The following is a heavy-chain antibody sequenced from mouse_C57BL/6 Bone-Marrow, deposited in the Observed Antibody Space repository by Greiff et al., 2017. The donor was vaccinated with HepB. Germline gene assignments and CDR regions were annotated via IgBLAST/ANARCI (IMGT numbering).Heavy chain of an antibody. D-gene: IGHD2-3*01. CDR1: GFTFSDYG. J-gene: IGHJ1*03. Sequence: EVKLMESGGGLVKPGGSLKLSCAASGFTFSDYGMHWVRQAPEKGLEWVAYISSGSSTIYYADTVKGRFTISRDNAKNTLFLQMTSLRSEDTAMYYCARDDGYYGYFDVWGTGTTVTVSS. CDR2: ISSGSSTI. V-gene: IGHV5-17*01. CDR3: ARDDGYYGYFDV.